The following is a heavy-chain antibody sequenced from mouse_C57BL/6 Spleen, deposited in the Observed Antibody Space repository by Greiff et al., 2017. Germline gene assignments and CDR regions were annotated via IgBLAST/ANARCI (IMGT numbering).Heavy chain of an antibody. J-gene: IGHJ2*01. CDR3: TSYYYGSRYFDY. D-gene: IGHD1-1*01. CDR1: GFNIKDDY. CDR2: IDPENGDT. V-gene: IGHV14-4*01. Sequence: VQLQQSGAELVRPGASVKLSCTASGFNIKDDYMHWVKQRPEQGLEWIGWIDPENGDTEYASKFQGKATITAATSSNTAYLQLSSLTSEDTAVYYCTSYYYGSRYFDYWGQGTTLTVSS.